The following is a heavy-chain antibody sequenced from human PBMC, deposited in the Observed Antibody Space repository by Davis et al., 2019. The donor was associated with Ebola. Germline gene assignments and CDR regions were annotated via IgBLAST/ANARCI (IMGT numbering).Heavy chain of an antibody. CDR2: VDPKAGKT. CDR3: ATLDILTAYIPYAMDV. V-gene: IGHV1-69-2*01. Sequence: ASVKDSCKASGYSFSDYYMHWVQGVPGKGLEWVGLVDPKAGKTVYAEKFLGRVAITADKSTDTVYMELSSLKYEDTAIYYCATLDILTAYIPYAMDVWGQGTTVTVS. J-gene: IGHJ6*02. D-gene: IGHD3-9*01. CDR1: GYSFSDYY.